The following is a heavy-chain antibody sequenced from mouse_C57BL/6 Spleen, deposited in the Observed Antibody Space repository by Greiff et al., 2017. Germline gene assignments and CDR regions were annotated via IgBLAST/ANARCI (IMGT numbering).Heavy chain of an antibody. V-gene: IGHV5-17*01. CDR3: ARPRDWYFGV. J-gene: IGHJ1*03. CDR1: GFTFSDYG. CDR2: ISSGSSTI. Sequence: DVMLVESGGGLVKPGGSLKLSCAASGFTFSDYGMHWVRQAPEKGLEWVAYISSGSSTIYYADTVKGRFTISRDNAKSTLFLQMTSLRSEDTAMYYCARPRDWYFGVWGTGTTVTVSS.